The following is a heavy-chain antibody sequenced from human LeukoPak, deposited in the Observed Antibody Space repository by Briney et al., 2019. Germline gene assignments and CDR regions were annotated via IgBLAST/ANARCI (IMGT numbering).Heavy chain of an antibody. CDR3: AKAGTAYYYYGMDV. Sequence: PGRSLRLSCAASGFTFSSYGMHWVRQAPGKGLEWVSAFSGSGGSTYYADSVKGRFTISRDNSKNTLYLQMNSLRAEDTAVYYCAKAGTAYYYYGMDVWGQGTTVTVSS. CDR2: FSGSGGST. CDR1: GFTFSSYG. J-gene: IGHJ6*02. V-gene: IGHV3-23*01. D-gene: IGHD6-19*01.